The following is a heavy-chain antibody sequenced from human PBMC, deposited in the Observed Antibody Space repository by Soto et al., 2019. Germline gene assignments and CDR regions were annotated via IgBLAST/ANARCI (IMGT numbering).Heavy chain of an antibody. Sequence: QVQLQESGPRLVKPSETLSLTCTVSGASISGSYWSWIRQPPGKGLEWIGYSYYTVNTNYNPSLKSRVTISVHMSKNQVSLRLSSVTAADTAVYYCAGHSGYDFWSGSLDPWGQGTLVTVSS. CDR1: GASISGSY. V-gene: IGHV4-59*01. CDR2: SYYTVNT. D-gene: IGHD3-3*01. CDR3: AGHSGYDFWSGSLDP. J-gene: IGHJ5*02.